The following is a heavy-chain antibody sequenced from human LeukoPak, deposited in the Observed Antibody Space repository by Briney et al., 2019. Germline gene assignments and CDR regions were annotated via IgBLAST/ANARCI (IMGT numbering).Heavy chain of an antibody. CDR2: IYYSGST. CDR1: GGSISSGDHY. D-gene: IGHD3-10*01. CDR3: ARAINHYGSGSYSRRYHFDF. V-gene: IGHV4-30-4*01. J-gene: IGHJ4*02. Sequence: SETLSLTCTVSGGSISSGDHYWSWIRQSPGKGLEWIGYIYYSGSTYYNPSLKSRLTISVDTSKNQFSLKLSSVTAADTAMYYCARAINHYGSGSYSRRYHFDFWGQGTLVTVSS.